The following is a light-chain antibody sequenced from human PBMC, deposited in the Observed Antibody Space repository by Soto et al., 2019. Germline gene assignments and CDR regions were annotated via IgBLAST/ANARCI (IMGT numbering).Light chain of an antibody. J-gene: IGLJ2*01. CDR2: RDS. Sequence: QSVLTQPPSASGTPGQRVTISCSGSGSNIGSYTVTWYQHLPGAAPRVLIYRDSERPSGVPDRISGSKSGTSASLTHSGLQSEDEADYYCAAWDESLNGVLFGGGTKVTVL. CDR1: GSNIGSYT. V-gene: IGLV1-44*01. CDR3: AAWDESLNGVL.